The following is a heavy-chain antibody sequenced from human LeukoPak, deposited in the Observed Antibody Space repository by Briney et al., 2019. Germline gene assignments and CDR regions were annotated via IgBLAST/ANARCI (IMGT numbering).Heavy chain of an antibody. J-gene: IGHJ5*02. CDR3: AKGSSGYFADL. CDR2: ISNDGGGT. V-gene: IGHV3-23*01. Sequence: GGSLRFSCTASGFIFNNFGLMWVRQAPGKGLEWVSAISNDGGGTTYADFVKGRFTISRDNSKNTLFLQMNSLRAEDTALYYCAKGSSGYFADLWGQGTLVIVSS. D-gene: IGHD3-22*01. CDR1: GFIFNNFG.